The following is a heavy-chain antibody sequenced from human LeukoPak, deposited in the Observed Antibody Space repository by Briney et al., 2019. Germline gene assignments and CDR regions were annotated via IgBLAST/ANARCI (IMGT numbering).Heavy chain of an antibody. CDR3: ARHTTRTVGP. CDR2: FYYSGST. Sequence: PSETLSLTCTVSGGSISSSDYYWGWIRQPPGKGLEWIVNFYYSGSTYYNPSLKSRVTISVDTSKNQFSLKLSSVTAADTAVYYCARHTTRTVGPWGQGTLVTVSS. CDR1: GGSISSSDYY. V-gene: IGHV4-39*01. D-gene: IGHD1-1*01. J-gene: IGHJ5*02.